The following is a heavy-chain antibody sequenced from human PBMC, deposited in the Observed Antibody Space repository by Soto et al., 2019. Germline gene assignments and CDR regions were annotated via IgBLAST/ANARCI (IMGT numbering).Heavy chain of an antibody. Sequence: GGSLRLSCAASGFTFSSYWMSWVRQAPGKGLEWVANIKQDGSEKYYVDSVKGRFTISRDNAKNSLYLQMNSLRAEDTAVYYCARNLGYCSSTSCYSYGWFDPWGQGTLVTVSS. J-gene: IGHJ5*02. CDR3: ARNLGYCSSTSCYSYGWFDP. V-gene: IGHV3-7*01. CDR1: GFTFSSYW. D-gene: IGHD2-2*02. CDR2: IKQDGSEK.